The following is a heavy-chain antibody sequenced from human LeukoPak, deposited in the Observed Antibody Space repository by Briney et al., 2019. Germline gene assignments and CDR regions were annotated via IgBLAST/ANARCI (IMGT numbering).Heavy chain of an antibody. D-gene: IGHD6-19*01. J-gene: IGHJ4*02. CDR3: ARWRQWLPTSPFDY. Sequence: GASVKVPCKASGGTFSSYAISWVRQAPGQGLEWMGRIIPILGIANYAQKFQGRVTITADKSTSTAYMELSSLRSEDTAVYYCARWRQWLPTSPFDYWGQGTLVTVSS. CDR2: IIPILGIA. V-gene: IGHV1-69*04. CDR1: GGTFSSYA.